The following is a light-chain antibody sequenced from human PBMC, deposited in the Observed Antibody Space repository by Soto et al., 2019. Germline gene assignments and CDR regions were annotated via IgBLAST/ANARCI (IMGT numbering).Light chain of an antibody. CDR2: AAS. V-gene: IGKV1-17*01. CDR3: LQHNSYPGT. Sequence: DIQMTQSPSSLSASVGDRVTITCRASQGIRHDLGWYQQKPGKAPKRLIYAASSLQSGVPSRFSGSGSRTEFALSISSLRPEDIATYYCLQHNSYPGTVGQGTKVEIK. J-gene: IGKJ1*01. CDR1: QGIRHD.